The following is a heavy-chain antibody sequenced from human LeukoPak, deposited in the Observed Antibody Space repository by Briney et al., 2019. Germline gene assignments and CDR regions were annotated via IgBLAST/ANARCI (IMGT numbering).Heavy chain of an antibody. J-gene: IGHJ6*02. CDR1: GYTFTSYA. D-gene: IGHD3-22*01. Sequence: ASVKVSCKASGYTFTSYAMNWVRQAPGQGLEWMGWINTNTGNPTYAQGFTGRFVFSLDTSVSTAYLQISSLKAEDTAVYYCARDAPVTMIVVPYHASEYYYYGMDVWGQGTTVTVSS. V-gene: IGHV7-4-1*02. CDR2: INTNTGNP. CDR3: ARDAPVTMIVVPYHASEYYYYGMDV.